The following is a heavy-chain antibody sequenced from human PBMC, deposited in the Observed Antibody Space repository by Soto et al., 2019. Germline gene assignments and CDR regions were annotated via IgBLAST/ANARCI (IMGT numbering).Heavy chain of an antibody. CDR3: ARVTANYGSGRGDYFDY. Sequence: QVQLVQSGAEVKKPGSSVKVSCKASGGTFSSYTISWVRQAPGQGLEWMGRIIPILGIANYAQKFQGRVTITADKSTSTAYMELSSLRSEDTAVYYCARVTANYGSGRGDYFDYWGQGTLVTVSS. CDR2: IIPILGIA. J-gene: IGHJ4*02. D-gene: IGHD3-10*01. CDR1: GGTFSSYT. V-gene: IGHV1-69*02.